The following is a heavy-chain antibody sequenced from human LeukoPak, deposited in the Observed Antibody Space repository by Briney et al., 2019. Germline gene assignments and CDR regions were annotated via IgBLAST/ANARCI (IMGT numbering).Heavy chain of an antibody. CDR2: IYYSGST. V-gene: IGHV4-30-4*01. CDR1: SASISGGDYY. CDR3: ARARRLLWFGELLAWYFGL. D-gene: IGHD3-10*01. Sequence: SQTLSLTCTVSSASISGGDYYWSWIRQPPGKGLEWIGYIYYSGSTYYNPSLKSRVTISVDTSKNQFSLNLTSVTAADTAVYYCARARRLLWFGELLAWYFGLWGRGTLVTVSS. J-gene: IGHJ2*01.